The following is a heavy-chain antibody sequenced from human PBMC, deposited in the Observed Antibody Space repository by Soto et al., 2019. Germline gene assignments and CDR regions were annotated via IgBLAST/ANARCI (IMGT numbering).Heavy chain of an antibody. CDR3: ARDGIDYYDSSGYYPYGMDV. Sequence: EVQLVESGGGLVKPGGSLRLSCAASGFTFSSYSMNWVRQAPGKGLEWVSSISSSSSYIYYADSVKGRFTISRDNAKNSLYLQMNSLRAEDTAVYYCARDGIDYYDSSGYYPYGMDVWGQGTTVTVSS. CDR1: GFTFSSYS. CDR2: ISSSSSYI. V-gene: IGHV3-21*01. D-gene: IGHD3-22*01. J-gene: IGHJ6*02.